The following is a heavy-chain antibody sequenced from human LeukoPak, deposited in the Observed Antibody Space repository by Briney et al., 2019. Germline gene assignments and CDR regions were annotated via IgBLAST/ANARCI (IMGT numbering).Heavy chain of an antibody. D-gene: IGHD2-21*01. V-gene: IGHV1-46*01. CDR3: ARRDCGGDCYSGVKIDY. J-gene: IGHJ4*02. CDR2: INPSGGST. CDR1: GYTFTSYY. Sequence: ASVKVSCKASGYTFTSYYMHWVRQAPGQGLEWMGIINPSGGSTSYAQKFQGRVTISVDTSKKQFSLKLSSVTAADTAVYYCARRDCGGDCYSGVKIDYWGQGTLVTVSS.